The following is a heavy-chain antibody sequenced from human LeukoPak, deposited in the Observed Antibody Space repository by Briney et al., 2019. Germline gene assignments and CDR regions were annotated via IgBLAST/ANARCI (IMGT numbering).Heavy chain of an antibody. CDR1: GYTLTELS. Sequence: ASVKVSCKVSGYTLTELSMHWVRQAPGKGLEWMGGFDPEDGETIYAQKFQGRVTMTEDASTDTAYMELSSLRSEDTAVYYCARMEFLTTGVGMDVWGQGTTVTVSS. CDR2: FDPEDGET. V-gene: IGHV1-24*01. CDR3: ARMEFLTTGVGMDV. D-gene: IGHD4/OR15-4a*01. J-gene: IGHJ6*02.